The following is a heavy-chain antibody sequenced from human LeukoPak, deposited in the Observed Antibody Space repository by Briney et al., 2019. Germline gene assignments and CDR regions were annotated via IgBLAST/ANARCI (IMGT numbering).Heavy chain of an antibody. D-gene: IGHD5-18*01. V-gene: IGHV3-23*01. Sequence: AGTLRLSCAAYGFTFSSYAMSWVRQAPGKGLEWVSAISGSGGSTYYADSVKGRFTISRDNSKNTLYLQMNSLRAEDTAVYYWAKGGYSYGIDYWGQGTLVTVSS. CDR3: AKGGYSYGIDY. CDR1: GFTFSSYA. CDR2: ISGSGGST. J-gene: IGHJ4*02.